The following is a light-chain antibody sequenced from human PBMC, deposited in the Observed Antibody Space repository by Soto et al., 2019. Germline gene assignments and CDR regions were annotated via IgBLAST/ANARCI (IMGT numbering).Light chain of an antibody. CDR3: QQRKNWQVT. V-gene: IGKV3-11*01. J-gene: IGKJ5*01. CDR1: QSVSSY. CDR2: DAS. Sequence: EIVLTQSRVTLSLSPGERATLSCRASQSVSSYLAWYQQKPGQAPRLLIYDASNRATGIPARFSGSGSGTDFTLTISSLEPEDFAVYYCQQRKNWQVTFGQGTRLEI.